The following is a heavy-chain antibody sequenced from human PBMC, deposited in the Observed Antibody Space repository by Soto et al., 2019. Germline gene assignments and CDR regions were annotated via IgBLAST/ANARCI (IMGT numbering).Heavy chain of an antibody. CDR2: INHSGST. Sequence: SETLSLTCAVYGGSFSSYYWSLIRQPPGKGLEWIGEINHSGSTNYNPSLKSRVTISVDTSKNQFSLKLSSVTAADTAVYYCARGPAMANFDYWGQGLRVTV. CDR1: GGSFSSYY. J-gene: IGHJ4*02. V-gene: IGHV4-34*01. CDR3: ARGPAMANFDY. D-gene: IGHD2-2*01.